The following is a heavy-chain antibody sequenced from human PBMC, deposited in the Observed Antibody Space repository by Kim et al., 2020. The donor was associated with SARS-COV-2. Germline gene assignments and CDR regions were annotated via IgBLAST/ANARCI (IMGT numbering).Heavy chain of an antibody. CDR2: IYPGDSDT. CDR3: ARQGSGYDFLIGGFDY. D-gene: IGHD5-12*01. Sequence: GESLKISCKGSGYSFTSYWIGWVRQMPGKGLEWMGIIYPGDSDTRYSPSFQGQVTISADKSISTAYLQWSSLKASDTAMYYCARQGSGYDFLIGGFDYWGQGTLVTVSS. V-gene: IGHV5-51*01. J-gene: IGHJ4*02. CDR1: GYSFTSYW.